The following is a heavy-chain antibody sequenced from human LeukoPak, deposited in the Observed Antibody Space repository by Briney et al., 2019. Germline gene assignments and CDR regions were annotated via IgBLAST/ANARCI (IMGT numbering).Heavy chain of an antibody. CDR3: ARGLYGYNSDY. CDR2: LNPNSGGS. V-gene: IGHV1-2*02. Sequence: ASVKVSCKASGYTFTAYYIHWVRQAPGQGLEWMGWLNPNSGGSNYAQRFQGRVTMSRDSSISTTYMELSRLRSDDTAVYFCARGLYGYNSDYGGQGTLVTVSS. CDR1: GYTFTAYY. J-gene: IGHJ4*02. D-gene: IGHD5-24*01.